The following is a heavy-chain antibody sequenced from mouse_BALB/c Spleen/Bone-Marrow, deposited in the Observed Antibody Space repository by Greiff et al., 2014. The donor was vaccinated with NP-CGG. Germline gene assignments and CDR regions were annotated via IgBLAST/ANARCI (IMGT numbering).Heavy chain of an antibody. CDR2: IDPAYGNT. V-gene: IGHV14-3*02. Sequence: VQLHQSGAELVKPGASVKLSCTASGFNIKDTYMHWVKQRPEQGLEWIGRIDPAYGNTKYDPKFQGKATITADTSFNTAYLQLSSLTSEDTAVYYCARYYYGSSYFDYWGQGTTLTVSS. CDR3: ARYYYGSSYFDY. D-gene: IGHD1-1*01. J-gene: IGHJ2*01. CDR1: GFNIKDTY.